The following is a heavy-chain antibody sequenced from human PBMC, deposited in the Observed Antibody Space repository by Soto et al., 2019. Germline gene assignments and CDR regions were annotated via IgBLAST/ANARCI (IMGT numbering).Heavy chain of an antibody. CDR1: GGSFSGYY. J-gene: IGHJ5*02. V-gene: IGHV4-34*01. CDR3: ARGGPDSSGFRWFDP. D-gene: IGHD3-22*01. CDR2: INHSGST. Sequence: LETMSLTCAVYGGSFSGYYWSWIRQHPWKGLEWIGEINHSGSTNYNPSLKSRVTISVDTSKNQFSLKLSSVTAADTAVYYCARGGPDSSGFRWFDPWGQGTLVTVSS.